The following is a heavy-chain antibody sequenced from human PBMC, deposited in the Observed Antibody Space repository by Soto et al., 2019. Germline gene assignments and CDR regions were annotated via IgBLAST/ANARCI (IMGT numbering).Heavy chain of an antibody. CDR3: ARSSRSYFDY. CDR1: GGSISRSGYF. J-gene: IGHJ4*02. CDR2: IYDSGST. V-gene: IGHV4-31*03. Sequence: QVQLQESGPGLVKPSQTLSLTCTVSGGSISRSGYFWSWIRQHPGKGLEWIGYIYDSGSTYYNPSPKGRVSLSVDTSKNQFSLTLTSVTAANTVMYYCARSSRSYFDYWGQGTLVTVSS.